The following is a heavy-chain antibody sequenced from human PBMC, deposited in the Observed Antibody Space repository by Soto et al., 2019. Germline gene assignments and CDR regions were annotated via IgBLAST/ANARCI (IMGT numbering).Heavy chain of an antibody. CDR3: ARVRGPPLYSSSWGEYGMDV. CDR2: ISAYNGNT. V-gene: IGHV1-18*01. CDR1: GYTFTSYG. Sequence: QVQLVQSGAEVKKPGASVKVSCKASGYTFTSYGISWVRQAPGQGLEWMGWISAYNGNTNYAQKLQGRVTMTTDTPTSPPYMELRSLRSDDTAVYYCARVRGPPLYSSSWGEYGMDVWGQGTTVTFSS. J-gene: IGHJ6*02. D-gene: IGHD6-13*01.